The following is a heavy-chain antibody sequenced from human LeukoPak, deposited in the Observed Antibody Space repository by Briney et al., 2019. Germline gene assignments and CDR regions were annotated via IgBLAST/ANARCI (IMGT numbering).Heavy chain of an antibody. CDR2: ISSSGSTI. J-gene: IGHJ4*02. D-gene: IGHD3-3*01. Sequence: PGGSLRLSCAASRFTISSYAMNWVRQAPGKGLEWVSYISSSGSTIYYADSVKGRFTISRDNAKNSLYLQMNSLRAEDTAVYYCARAPSPYDGFDYWGQGTLVTVSS. CDR1: RFTISSYA. CDR3: ARAPSPYDGFDY. V-gene: IGHV3-48*03.